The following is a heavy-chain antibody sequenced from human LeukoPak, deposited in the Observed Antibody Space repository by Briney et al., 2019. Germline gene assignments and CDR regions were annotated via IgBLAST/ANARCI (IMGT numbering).Heavy chain of an antibody. V-gene: IGHV1-18*01. CDR3: ARVSVLLWFGESYMDV. D-gene: IGHD3-10*01. CDR2: ISAYNGNT. CDR1: GYTFNNYG. Sequence: ASVRVSCRASGYTFNNYGISWVRQAPGQGLEWMGWISAYNGNTNYAQKLQGRVTMTTDTSTSTAYMELRSLRSDDTAVYYCARVSVLLWFGESYMDVWGKGTTVTISS. J-gene: IGHJ6*03.